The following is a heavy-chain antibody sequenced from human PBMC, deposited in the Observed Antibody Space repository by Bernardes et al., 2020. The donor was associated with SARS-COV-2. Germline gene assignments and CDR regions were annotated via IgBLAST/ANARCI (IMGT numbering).Heavy chain of an antibody. V-gene: IGHV1-2*02. CDR3: ASVTYSSGTDFDH. Sequence: ASVKVSCKASGYTFTDYYIHWVRQAPGQGPEWMGWTLPTSGATKYAQKFQGRITMTRDTSIRTAYMGLSSLTSDDTADYYCASVTYSSGTDFDHWGQGTRVTVSS. J-gene: IGHJ4*02. CDR2: TLPTSGAT. CDR1: GYTFTDYY. D-gene: IGHD3-22*01.